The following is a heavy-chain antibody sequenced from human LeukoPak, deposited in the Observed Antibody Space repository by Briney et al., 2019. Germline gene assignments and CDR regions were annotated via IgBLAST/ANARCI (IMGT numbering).Heavy chain of an antibody. J-gene: IGHJ3*02. V-gene: IGHV1-18*01. Sequence: ASVKVSCKASGYTFTSYGISWVRQAPGQGLEWMGWISAYNGSTNYAQKLQGRVTMPTDTSTSTAYVELRSLRSDDTAVYYCARRSGNYGALYAFDIWGQGTMVTVSS. CDR2: ISAYNGST. CDR1: GYTFTSYG. CDR3: ARRSGNYGALYAFDI. D-gene: IGHD4/OR15-4a*01.